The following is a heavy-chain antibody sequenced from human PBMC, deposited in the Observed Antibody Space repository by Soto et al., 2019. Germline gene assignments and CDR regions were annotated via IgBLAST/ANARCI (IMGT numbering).Heavy chain of an antibody. J-gene: IGHJ6*02. CDR1: GFAFSIYA. Sequence: EVQLLESGGGLVQPGGSLRLSCAASGFAFSIYAMSWVRQAPGKGPEWVASISGSGGSTYSADSVKGRFTISRDNSKITLYLQMNSLRAEDTAVYYCAKCDGDYRYYYYGMDVWGQGTTVTVSS. CDR2: ISGSGGST. V-gene: IGHV3-23*01. CDR3: AKCDGDYRYYYYGMDV. D-gene: IGHD4-17*01.